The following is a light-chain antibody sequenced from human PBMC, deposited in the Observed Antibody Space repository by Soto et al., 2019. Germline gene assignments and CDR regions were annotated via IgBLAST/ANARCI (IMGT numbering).Light chain of an antibody. Sequence: ETVLTQSPGTLSLSPGERATLSCRASQTVSSSYLAWYQQKPGQAPRLLIFCASSRATGIPDRFSGSGSGTDFTLTISRLEPEDFAVYYCQQYGSSPRTFGQGTTVEIK. V-gene: IGKV3-20*01. CDR1: QTVSSSY. J-gene: IGKJ2*01. CDR2: CAS. CDR3: QQYGSSPRT.